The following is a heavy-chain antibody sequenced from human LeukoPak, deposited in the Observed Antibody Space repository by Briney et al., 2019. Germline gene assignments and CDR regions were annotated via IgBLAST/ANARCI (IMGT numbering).Heavy chain of an antibody. D-gene: IGHD6-25*01. CDR2: IRYDGSNK. CDR1: GFTFSSYG. J-gene: IGHJ5*02. V-gene: IGHV3-30*02. CDR3: AREPAAAGKNWFDP. Sequence: GGSLRLSCAASGFTFSSYGMHWVRQAPGKGLEWVAFIRYDGSNKYYADSVKGRFTISRDNSKNTLYLQMNSLRAEDTAVYYCAREPAAAGKNWFDPWGQGTLVTVSS.